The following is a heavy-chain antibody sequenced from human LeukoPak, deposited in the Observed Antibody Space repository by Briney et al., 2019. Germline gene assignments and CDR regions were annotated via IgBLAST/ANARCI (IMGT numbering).Heavy chain of an antibody. CDR3: ARELFSSGSCPDG. CDR2: IWSDGSNK. CDR1: GFTFSYYA. V-gene: IGHV3-33*01. D-gene: IGHD3-10*01. Sequence: GGSLRLSCAASGFTFSYYAIHWVRQAPGKGLEWVALIWSDGSNKYYADSVKGRITISRDNSKNTVYLQMNSLRAEDTAVYYCARELFSSGSCPDGWGQGTLVTASS. J-gene: IGHJ4*02.